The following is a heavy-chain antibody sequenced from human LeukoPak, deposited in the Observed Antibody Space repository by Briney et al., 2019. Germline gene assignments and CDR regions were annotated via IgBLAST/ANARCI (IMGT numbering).Heavy chain of an antibody. CDR1: GYAFISYG. CDR2: ISAYNGNT. J-gene: IGHJ4*02. V-gene: IGHV1-18*01. Sequence: GASVKVSCKASGYAFISYGITWVRQAPGQGLEWMGWISAYNGNTDYAQKLQGRVSMTTDTSTSTAYMDLRSLRSDDTAVYYCARRVDSGYGAHLDYWGQGTLVIVSS. D-gene: IGHD5-12*01. CDR3: ARRVDSGYGAHLDY.